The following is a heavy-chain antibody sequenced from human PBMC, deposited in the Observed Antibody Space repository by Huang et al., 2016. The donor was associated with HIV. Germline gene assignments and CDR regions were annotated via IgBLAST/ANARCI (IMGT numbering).Heavy chain of an antibody. CDR1: GFIFNDFA. Sequence: QLVESGGDSVQSGRSLRLSCRGSGFIFNDFAINWFRQSQGRGMECRGCVRSKTLGGASKIAPSVKYRFTVSRDEAKNVAFLQMDNLQVDDTAIYYCSPSGDDYFYFYMDVWGNGTTVIVS. D-gene: IGHD4-17*01. J-gene: IGHJ6*03. V-gene: IGHV3-49*03. CDR3: SPSGDDYFYFYMDV. CDR2: VRSKTLGGAS.